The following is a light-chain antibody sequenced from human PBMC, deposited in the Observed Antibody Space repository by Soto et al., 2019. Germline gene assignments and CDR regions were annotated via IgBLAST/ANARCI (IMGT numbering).Light chain of an antibody. CDR3: QQYNSIRWT. V-gene: IGKV1-5*01. Sequence: DIQMTQSPSTLSASVGDRVTITCRASQSISSWLAWYQKKPGKAPKLLIYDASSLESGVPSRFSGSGSGTEFTLTISSLQPDDFATYYCQQYNSIRWTFGQGTKVEIK. CDR1: QSISSW. J-gene: IGKJ1*01. CDR2: DAS.